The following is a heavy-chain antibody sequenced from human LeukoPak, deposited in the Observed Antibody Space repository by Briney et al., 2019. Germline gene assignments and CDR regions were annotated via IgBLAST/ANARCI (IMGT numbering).Heavy chain of an antibody. CDR1: GGSFSGYY. V-gene: IGHV4-34*01. Sequence: SETLSLTCAVYGGSFSGYYWSWIRQPPGKGLEWIGSIHYRGNTYYNASLKRRVTISVDTSKNQFSLKLTSVTAADTAVYYCARPSRDAYNHDFDYWGQGTLVTVSS. D-gene: IGHD5-24*01. CDR3: ARPSRDAYNHDFDY. CDR2: IHYRGNT. J-gene: IGHJ4*02.